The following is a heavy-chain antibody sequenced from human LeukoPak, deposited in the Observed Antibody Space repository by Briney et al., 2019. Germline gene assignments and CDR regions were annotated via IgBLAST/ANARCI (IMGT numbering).Heavy chain of an antibody. CDR1: EFTFSSYS. CDR2: ISSSRRYI. Sequence: GGSLRLSCAASEFTFSSYSMNWVRQAPGKGLEWVSSISSSRRYIFYADSVKGRFTISRDNAKNSLYPQMNSLRAEDTAVYYCARGIRLQRGEDYFDYWGQGTLVTVSS. J-gene: IGHJ4*02. V-gene: IGHV3-21*01. CDR3: ARGIRLQRGEDYFDY. D-gene: IGHD5-24*01.